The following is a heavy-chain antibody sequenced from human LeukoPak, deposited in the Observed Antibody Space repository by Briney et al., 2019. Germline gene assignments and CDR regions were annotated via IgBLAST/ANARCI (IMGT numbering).Heavy chain of an antibody. D-gene: IGHD5-12*01. CDR3: AREVATISREYYFDN. CDR2: IYYSGNT. CDR1: GGSFSGYY. V-gene: IGHV4-34*01. Sequence: SETLSLTCAVYGGSFSGYYWSWIRQPPGKGLEWIGSIYYSGNTYYNPSLKSRVTISVDTSKNQFSLRLSSVTAADTAVYYCAREVATISREYYFDNWGQGTLVTVSS. J-gene: IGHJ4*02.